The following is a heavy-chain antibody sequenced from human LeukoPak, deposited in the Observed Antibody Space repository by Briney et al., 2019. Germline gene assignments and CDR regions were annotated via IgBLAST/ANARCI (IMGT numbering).Heavy chain of an antibody. V-gene: IGHV3-23*01. CDR1: GFTFRSHA. CDR2: IYENGGTT. J-gene: IGHJ4*02. CDR3: AKDFRIGYSAHFDY. D-gene: IGHD2-21*01. Sequence: GGSLRLSCVGSGFTFRSHAMSGVRQAPEKGLEFVSGIYENGGTTYYADSVKGRFSISRDNSKNTLYLQMDSLRGEDTAVYYCAKDFRIGYSAHFDYWGQGALVTVSS.